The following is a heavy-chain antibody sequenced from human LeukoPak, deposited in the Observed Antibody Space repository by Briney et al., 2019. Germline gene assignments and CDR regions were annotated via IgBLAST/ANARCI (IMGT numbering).Heavy chain of an antibody. CDR1: GFTFSSYA. CDR3: AKGSGGWYDENYFDY. V-gene: IGHV3-23*01. Sequence: GGSLRLSCAAPGFTFSSYAMSWVRQAPGKGLEWVSAISGSGGSTYYADSVKGRFTISRDNSKNTLYLQMNSLRAEDTAVYYCAKGSGGWYDENYFDYGGQGTLVTVSS. D-gene: IGHD6-19*01. J-gene: IGHJ4*02. CDR2: ISGSGGST.